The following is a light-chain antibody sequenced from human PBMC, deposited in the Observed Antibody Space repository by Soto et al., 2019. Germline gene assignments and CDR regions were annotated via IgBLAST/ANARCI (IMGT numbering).Light chain of an antibody. Sequence: QSALTQPASVSGSPGQSITISCTGTSSDVGGYNYVSWYQQHPGKAPKLMIYEGSKRPSGVSNRFSGSKSGNTASLTISGLQAEDEAYYYCSSYTSSSTLYVFGTGTKLTVL. CDR1: SSDVGGYNY. J-gene: IGLJ1*01. CDR2: EGS. CDR3: SSYTSSSTLYV. V-gene: IGLV2-14*01.